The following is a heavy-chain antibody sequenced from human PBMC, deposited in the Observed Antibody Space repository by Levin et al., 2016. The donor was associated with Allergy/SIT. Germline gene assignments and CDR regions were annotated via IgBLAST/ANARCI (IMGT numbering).Heavy chain of an antibody. J-gene: IGHJ1*01. CDR3: VRQKFTSTVIYFFH. Sequence: VRQMPGKGLEWVGAIFPGDSETRYSPSLQGQVTISADRSISTAYLQWNSLEASDSAIYYCVRQKFTSTVIYFFHWGQGSPVTVSS. D-gene: IGHD3-10*01. V-gene: IGHV5-51*01. CDR2: IFPGDSET.